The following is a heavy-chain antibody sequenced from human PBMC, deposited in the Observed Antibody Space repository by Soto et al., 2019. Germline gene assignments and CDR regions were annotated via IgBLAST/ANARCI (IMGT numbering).Heavy chain of an antibody. CDR3: AEYGCSGGSCYGPAY. D-gene: IGHD2-15*01. CDR1: GYTFTSYG. Sequence: SVKVSCKASGYTFTSYGISWVRQAPGQGLEWMGRIIPILGIANYTQKFQGRVTITADKSTSTAYMELSSLRSEDTAVYYCAEYGCSGGSCYGPAYWGQGTLVTVSS. CDR2: IIPILGIA. V-gene: IGHV1-69*04. J-gene: IGHJ4*02.